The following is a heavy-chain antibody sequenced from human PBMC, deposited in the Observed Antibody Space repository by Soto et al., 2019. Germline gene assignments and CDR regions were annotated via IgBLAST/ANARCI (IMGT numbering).Heavy chain of an antibody. CDR2: ISYDGSNK. D-gene: IGHD4-17*01. CDR1: GFTFSSYG. CDR3: AKDGSRSTHTVTTFYY. Sequence: PGGSLRLSCAASGFTFSSYGMHWVRQAPGKGLEWVAVISYDGSNKYYADSVKGRFTISRDNSKNTLYLQMNSLRAEDTAVYYCAKDGSRSTHTVTTFYYWGQGTLVTVSS. J-gene: IGHJ4*02. V-gene: IGHV3-30*18.